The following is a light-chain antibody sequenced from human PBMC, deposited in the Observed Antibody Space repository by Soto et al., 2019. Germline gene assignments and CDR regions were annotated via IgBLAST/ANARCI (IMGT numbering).Light chain of an antibody. CDR1: QTVSKNY. J-gene: IGKJ1*01. V-gene: IGKV3-20*01. CDR2: DAF. CDR3: QQCAHSPLT. Sequence: EIVLTQSPGTLSLSPGERATLSCRASQTVSKNYLAWYQQKPGQAPRLLIYDAFNRATDIPDRFSGSGSGTDFTLTIPRLEPEDFAVYYCQQCAHSPLTFGQGTKVEMK.